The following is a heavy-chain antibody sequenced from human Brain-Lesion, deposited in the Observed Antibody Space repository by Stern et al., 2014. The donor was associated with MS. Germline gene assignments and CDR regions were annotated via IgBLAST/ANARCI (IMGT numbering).Heavy chain of an antibody. CDR1: GFSFRTDGVG. J-gene: IGHJ4*02. Sequence: QIPLKESGPALVTPTQTLTLTCTFSGFSFRTDGVGVGRVRQPPGQALERLALIDWDNDKRYSPSLRSRLTITKDTSRNQVVLTMTNMDPVDTATYYCAHRRPHYASWDNGDFDYWGQGALVTVSS. D-gene: IGHD3-3*01. CDR2: IDWDNDK. CDR3: AHRRPHYASWDNGDFDY. V-gene: IGHV2-5*02.